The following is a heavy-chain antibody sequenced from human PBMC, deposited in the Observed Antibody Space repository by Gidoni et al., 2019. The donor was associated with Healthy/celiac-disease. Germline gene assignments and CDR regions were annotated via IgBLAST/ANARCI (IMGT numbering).Heavy chain of an antibody. D-gene: IGHD4-17*01. CDR2: IIPIFGTA. CDR1: GGTLSSYA. CDR3: ARDTDYGDYVDY. Sequence: VQMVQSGAEVKKHGSSVKVTCKASGGTLSSYASSWVRPDPGQGLEWMGGIIPIFGTANYAQKFQGRVTITADESTSTAYMELSSLRSEDTAVYNCARDTDYGDYVDYWGQGTLVTVSS. V-gene: IGHV1-69*01. J-gene: IGHJ4*02.